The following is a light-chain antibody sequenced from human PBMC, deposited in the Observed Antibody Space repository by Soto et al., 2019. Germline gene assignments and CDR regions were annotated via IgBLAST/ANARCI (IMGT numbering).Light chain of an antibody. CDR1: SSNIGAGYD. Sequence: QSVLTQPPSVSGAPGQRVTISCTGSSSNIGAGYDVHWYQQLPGTAPKLLIYGNSNRPSGVPDRFSGSKSGTSACLAITGLQAEDEADDYCQSYDSSLSGWVFGGGTKLTVL. V-gene: IGLV1-40*01. J-gene: IGLJ3*02. CDR2: GNS. CDR3: QSYDSSLSGWV.